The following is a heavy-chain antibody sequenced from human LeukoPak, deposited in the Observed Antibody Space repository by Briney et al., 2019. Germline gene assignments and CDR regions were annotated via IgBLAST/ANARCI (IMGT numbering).Heavy chain of an antibody. CDR3: ARNRLSAAGIFDP. Sequence: SETLSLTCTVSGGSVSSGSYYWSWIRQPPGKELEWIGYIYYSGSTNYNPSLKSRVTISVDTSKNQFSLKLSSVTAADTAVYYCARNRLSAAGIFDPWGQGTLVTVSS. J-gene: IGHJ5*02. V-gene: IGHV4-61*01. CDR1: GGSVSSGSYY. D-gene: IGHD6-13*01. CDR2: IYYSGST.